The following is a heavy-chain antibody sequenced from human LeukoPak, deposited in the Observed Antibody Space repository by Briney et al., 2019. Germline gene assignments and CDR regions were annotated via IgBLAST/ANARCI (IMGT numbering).Heavy chain of an antibody. CDR1: GYSFTTYD. CDR2: MNPKSGNT. CDR3: ARDADYYGSGSYYKIDY. V-gene: IGHV1-8*01. D-gene: IGHD3-10*01. J-gene: IGHJ4*02. Sequence: GASVKVSCKASGYSFTTYDVNWVRQAPGQGLEWMGWMNPKSGNTGYAPKFQGRVTMTRDTSTSTVYMELSSLRSEDTAVYYCARDADYYGSGSYYKIDYWGQGTLVTVSS.